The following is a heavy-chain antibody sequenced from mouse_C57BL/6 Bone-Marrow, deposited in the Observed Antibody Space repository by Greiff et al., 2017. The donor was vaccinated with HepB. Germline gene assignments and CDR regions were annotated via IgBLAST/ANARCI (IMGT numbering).Heavy chain of an antibody. Sequence: VQLKQSGPELVKPGASVKIPCKASGYTFTDYNMDWVKQSHGKSLEWIGDINPNNGGTIYNQKFKGKATLTVDKSSSTAYMELRSLTSEDTAVYYCARREGISYAMDYWGQGTSVTVSS. CDR2: INPNNGGT. CDR3: ARREGISYAMDY. V-gene: IGHV1-18*01. J-gene: IGHJ4*01. CDR1: GYTFTDYN.